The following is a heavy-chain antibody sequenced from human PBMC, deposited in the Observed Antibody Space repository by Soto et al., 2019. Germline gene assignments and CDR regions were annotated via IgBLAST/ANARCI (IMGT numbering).Heavy chain of an antibody. D-gene: IGHD1-7*01. CDR3: ARGKELPDYWNFDL. CDR2: INPNSGGT. J-gene: IGHJ2*01. CDR1: GYSFTDHY. V-gene: IGHV1-2*02. Sequence: QVQLVQSGAEVKEPGASVKVSCKASGYSFTDHYMHWVRQAPGQGLEWMGWINPNSGGTKSAQQFQGRVTMTRDTSFSTASMDVNRLTFDDTAVYYCARGKELPDYWNFDLWGRGSLVNVSS.